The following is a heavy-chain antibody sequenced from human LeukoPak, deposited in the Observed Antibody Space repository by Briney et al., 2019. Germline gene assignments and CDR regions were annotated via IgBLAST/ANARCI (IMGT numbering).Heavy chain of an antibody. CDR3: ASRTGYYYYYYMDV. D-gene: IGHD7-27*01. CDR2: INHSGST. V-gene: IGHV4-34*01. J-gene: IGHJ6*03. Sequence: SSETLSLTCAVYGGSFSGYYWSWIRQPPGKGLEWIGEINHSGSTNYNPSLKSRVTISVDTSKNQFSLKLSSVTAADTAVYYCASRTGYYYYYYMDVWGKGTTVTVSS. CDR1: GGSFSGYY.